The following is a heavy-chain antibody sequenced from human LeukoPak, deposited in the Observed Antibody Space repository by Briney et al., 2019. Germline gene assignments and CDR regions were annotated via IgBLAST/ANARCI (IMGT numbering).Heavy chain of an antibody. CDR1: AGSISSGNYY. D-gene: IGHD3-16*02. V-gene: IGHV4-39*01. J-gene: IGHJ5*02. Sequence: NPSETLSLTCSVSAGSISSGNYYWGWIRQPPGKGLEWIGSIDYSGSTYYNPSLKSRVTISVDTSKNQFSLKLSSVTAADTAVYYCARLTYLYLHVYDYVWGSYPVRGWFDPWGQGTLVTVSS. CDR3: ARLTYLYLHVYDYVWGSYPVRGWFDP. CDR2: IDYSGST.